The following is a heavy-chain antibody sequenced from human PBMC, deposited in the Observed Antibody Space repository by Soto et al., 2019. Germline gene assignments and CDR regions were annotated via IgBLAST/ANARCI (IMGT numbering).Heavy chain of an antibody. CDR3: ARDGVSGQGCWGAYSGGYLDQ. J-gene: IGHJ4*02. Sequence: QVQLVQSGAEVKKPGASMRVSCKTSGYTFINFGISWVRQAPGQGLEWMGWISAYNGNMNHAQRFQDRLTMSTDTTTATAYMELRSLRSAETAMYYCARDGVSGQGCWGAYSGGYLDQWGQGTLATVSS. D-gene: IGHD3-10*01. CDR2: ISAYNGNM. V-gene: IGHV1-18*01. CDR1: GYTFINFG.